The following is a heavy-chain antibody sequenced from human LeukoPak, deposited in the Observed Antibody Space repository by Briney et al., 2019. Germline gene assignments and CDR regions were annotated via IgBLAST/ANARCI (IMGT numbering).Heavy chain of an antibody. D-gene: IGHD1-26*01. Sequence: GRPLRLSGAASEFTFRSHGMHWVRQAPGKGLEWVAVIWYDGSNKYYADSVKGRFTISRDNSKNTLYLQMNSLRAEDTAVYYCARERMVGAEGSYYYGMDVWGQETTVTVSS. V-gene: IGHV3-33*01. J-gene: IGHJ6*02. CDR1: EFTFRSHG. CDR3: ARERMVGAEGSYYYGMDV. CDR2: IWYDGSNK.